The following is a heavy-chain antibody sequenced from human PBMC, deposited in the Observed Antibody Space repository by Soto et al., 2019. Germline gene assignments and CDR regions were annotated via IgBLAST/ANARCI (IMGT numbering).Heavy chain of an antibody. CDR2: MNPSTGNS. CDR1: GYTFTGYY. CDR3: ARRAETNGWNGFGADKYYFDF. D-gene: IGHD1-1*01. V-gene: IGHV1-8*02. Sequence: ASVKVSCTASGYTFTGYYIHWVRQATGQVLEWMGWMNPSTGNSGYAQKFQGRVTMTSDTSISTAHMELSSLRSEDTAVYYCARRAETNGWNGFGADKYYFDFWGQGTLVTVSS. J-gene: IGHJ4*02.